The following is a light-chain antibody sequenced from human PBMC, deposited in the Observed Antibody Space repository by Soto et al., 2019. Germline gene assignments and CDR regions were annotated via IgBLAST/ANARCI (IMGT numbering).Light chain of an antibody. CDR2: SAS. CDR1: QAISNY. CDR3: QKYSRAPLT. Sequence: DIQMTQSPSSLSASVGDRVTITCRASQAISNYLAWYQHKPGRLPKLLIYSASIVLPGVPSRFSGSGSGTEFTLTISGLQPEDVATYYCQKYSRAPLTFGGGTKLEIK. J-gene: IGKJ4*01. V-gene: IGKV1-27*01.